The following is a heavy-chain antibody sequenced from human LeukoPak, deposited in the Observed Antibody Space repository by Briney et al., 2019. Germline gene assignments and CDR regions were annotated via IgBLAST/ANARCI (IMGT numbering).Heavy chain of an antibody. CDR2: MNPNSGNT. V-gene: IGHV1-8*03. J-gene: IGHJ4*02. D-gene: IGHD3-22*01. Sequence: GASVKVSCKASGYTFTSYDINWVRQATGQGLEWMGWMNPNSGNTGYAQKFQGRVTITRNTSISTAYMELSSLRSEDTAVYYCARERPDSSGYYSFGCFVDYWGQGTLVTVSS. CDR1: GYTFTSYD. CDR3: ARERPDSSGYYSFGCFVDY.